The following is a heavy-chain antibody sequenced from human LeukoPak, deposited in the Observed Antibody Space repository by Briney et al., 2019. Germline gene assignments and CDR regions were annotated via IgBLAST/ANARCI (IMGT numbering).Heavy chain of an antibody. Sequence: GGSLRLSCAASGFTFDDYGMSWVRHAPGKGLEWVSGITWNGRSTGYADSVKGRFTVSRDNAKNSVYLQMNSLRAEDTALYYCARGYTYGVDYWGQGTLVTVSS. D-gene: IGHD5-18*01. V-gene: IGHV3-20*04. CDR2: ITWNGRST. CDR1: GFTFDDYG. CDR3: ARGYTYGVDY. J-gene: IGHJ4*02.